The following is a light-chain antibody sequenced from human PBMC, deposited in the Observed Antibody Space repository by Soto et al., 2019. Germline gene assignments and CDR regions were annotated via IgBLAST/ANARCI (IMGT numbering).Light chain of an antibody. J-gene: IGLJ2*01. CDR3: TSYTTSTSFIL. V-gene: IGLV2-14*01. CDR1: SSDIGNYDF. Sequence: QSALTQPASVSGSPGQSITISCTGTSSDIGNYDFVSWYQHVPGTAHTAMIYEVSSRPSGVSNRFSGSKSGNTASLTISGLQAEDEAYYYCTSYTTSTSFILFGGGTKVTVL. CDR2: EVS.